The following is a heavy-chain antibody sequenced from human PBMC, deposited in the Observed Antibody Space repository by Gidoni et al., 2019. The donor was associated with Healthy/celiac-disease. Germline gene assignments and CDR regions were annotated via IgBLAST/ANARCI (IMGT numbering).Heavy chain of an antibody. J-gene: IGHJ6*02. CDR2: ISWNSGSI. CDR1: GFTFDDYA. V-gene: IGHV3-9*01. Sequence: EVQLVESGGGLVQPGRSLRLSCAASGFTFDDYAMHWVRQAPGKGLEWVSGISWNSGSIGYADSVKGRFTISRDNAKNSLYLQMNSLRAEDTALYYCAKDLWGYYYYGMDVWGQGTTVTVSS. CDR3: AKDLWGYYYYGMDV. D-gene: IGHD2-21*01.